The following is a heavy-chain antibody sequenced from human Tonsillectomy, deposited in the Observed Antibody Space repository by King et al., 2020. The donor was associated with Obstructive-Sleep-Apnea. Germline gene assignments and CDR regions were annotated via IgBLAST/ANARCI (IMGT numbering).Heavy chain of an antibody. J-gene: IGHJ4*02. CDR1: GFTFRNYA. CDR3: VKGAVEMATILDY. V-gene: IGHV3-64D*09. CDR2: ISINGGST. D-gene: IGHD5-24*01. Sequence: VQLVESGGGLVQPGGSLRLSCLASGFTFRNYALHWVRQAPGKGLEYVSAISINGGSTYYADSEKGRFTISRDNSKDTLYLQMSSLRGEDTAVYYCVKGAVEMATILDYWGQGTLVTVPS.